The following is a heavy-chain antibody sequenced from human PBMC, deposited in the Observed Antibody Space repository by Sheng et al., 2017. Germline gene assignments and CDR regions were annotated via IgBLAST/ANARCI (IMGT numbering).Heavy chain of an antibody. CDR2: IIPIFGTA. J-gene: IGHJ6*03. V-gene: IGHV1-69*05. Sequence: QVQLVQSGAEVKKPGSSVKVSCKASGGTFSSYAISWVRQAPGQGLEWMGGIIPIFGTANYAQKFQGRVTITTDESTSTAYMELSSLRSEDTAVYYCARARGVGPSDYYYYYMDVWGKGTTVTVSS. CDR3: ARARGVGPSDYYYYYMDV. CDR1: GGTFSSYA. D-gene: IGHD1-26*01.